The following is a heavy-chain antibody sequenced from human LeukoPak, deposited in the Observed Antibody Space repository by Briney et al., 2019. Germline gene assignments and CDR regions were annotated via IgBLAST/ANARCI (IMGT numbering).Heavy chain of an antibody. CDR1: GYTFTSYG. Sequence: SVKVSCQASGYTFTSYGISWVRQAPGQGRDWMGWVSSYNGNTNNAQKRKGRVNMTTDTSTSTAYMELRSLRSDDTAVYYCARVPFDFWSGYPPNPNWFDHWGQGTLVTVSS. J-gene: IGHJ5*02. D-gene: IGHD3-3*01. CDR2: VSSYNGNT. CDR3: ARVPFDFWSGYPPNPNWFDH. V-gene: IGHV1-18*01.